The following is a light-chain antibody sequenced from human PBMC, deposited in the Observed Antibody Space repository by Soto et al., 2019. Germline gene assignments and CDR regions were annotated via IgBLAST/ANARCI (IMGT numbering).Light chain of an antibody. CDR1: QSVSSN. CDR3: QQYNNWHTWT. J-gene: IGKJ1*01. CDR2: GAS. V-gene: IGKV3-15*01. Sequence: EIVMTQSPATLSVSPGERATLSCRASQSVSSNLAWYQQKPGQAPTLLIYGASTRATGIPARFSGSGSGTEFTLTISSLQSEDFAVYYCQQYNNWHTWTLGQGTKVEIK.